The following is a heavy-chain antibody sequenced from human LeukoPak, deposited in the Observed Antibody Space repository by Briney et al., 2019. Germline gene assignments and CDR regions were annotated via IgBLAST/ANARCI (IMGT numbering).Heavy chain of an antibody. CDR1: GFTFSSYA. Sequence: PGRSLRLSCAASGFTFSSYAMHWVRQAPGKGLEWVAVISYDGSNKYYADSVKGRFTISRDNSKNTLYLQMNSLRAEDTAVYYCARDLRLGYSSSSNYWGQGTLVTVSS. J-gene: IGHJ4*02. CDR3: ARDLRLGYSSSSNY. D-gene: IGHD6-6*01. CDR2: ISYDGSNK. V-gene: IGHV3-30*04.